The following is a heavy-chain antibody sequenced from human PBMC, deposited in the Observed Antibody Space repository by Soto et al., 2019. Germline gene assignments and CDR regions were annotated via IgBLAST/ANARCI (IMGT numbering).Heavy chain of an antibody. V-gene: IGHV4-39*01. J-gene: IGHJ4*02. CDR2: IYYSGST. CDR3: ATATVTKRGRYFDY. Sequence: PSETLSLTCTVSGGSISSSSYYWGWIRQPPGKGLEWIGSIYYSGSTYYNPSLKSRVTISVDTSKNQFSLKLSSVTAADTAVYYCATATVTKRGRYFDYWGQGTLVTVSS. CDR1: GGSISSSSYY. D-gene: IGHD4-17*01.